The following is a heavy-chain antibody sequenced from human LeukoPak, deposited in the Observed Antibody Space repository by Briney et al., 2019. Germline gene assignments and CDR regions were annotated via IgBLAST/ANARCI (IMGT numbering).Heavy chain of an antibody. D-gene: IGHD1-26*01. CDR2: ISSTCANI. J-gene: IGHJ4*01. CDR1: GFSFNTYT. CDR3: ARVSSNPYIRGYYHLDY. V-gene: IGHV3-21*01. Sequence: GGSLRLSCAASGFSFNTYTMNWVRQAPGKGLEWVSSISSTCANIYLPESTKGRFSVFRHNPENSLYLQLNNLRAEDTAMYFCARVSSNPYIRGYYHLDYWGQGALVTVSS.